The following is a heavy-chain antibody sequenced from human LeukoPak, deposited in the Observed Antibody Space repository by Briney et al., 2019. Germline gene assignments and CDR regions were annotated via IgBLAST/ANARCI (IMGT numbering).Heavy chain of an antibody. CDR1: GFTFSSYA. V-gene: IGHV3-21*01. CDR3: AREGELLELNAFDI. D-gene: IGHD3-10*01. Sequence: GGSLRLSCAASGFTFSSYAMSWVRQAPGKGLEWVSSISSSSSYIYYADSVKGRFTISRDNAKNSLYLQMNSLRAEDTAVYYCAREGELLELNAFDIWGQGTMVTVSS. CDR2: ISSSSSYI. J-gene: IGHJ3*02.